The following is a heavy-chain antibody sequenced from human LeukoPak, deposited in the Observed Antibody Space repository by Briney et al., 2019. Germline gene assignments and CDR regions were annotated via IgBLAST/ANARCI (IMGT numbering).Heavy chain of an antibody. Sequence: GESLKISCKGSGYSFTCYWIGWVRQMPGKGVGWVGIIYPGGSDTKYSPSFQGHVTISADKSISTAYLQWSSLKGSDTAMYYCARATNFYWSNRYFDYWRRGSLVGV. J-gene: IGHJ4*02. CDR2: IYPGGSDT. CDR3: ARATNFYWSNRYFDY. V-gene: IGHV5-51*01. D-gene: IGHD3-9*01. CDR1: GYSFTCYW.